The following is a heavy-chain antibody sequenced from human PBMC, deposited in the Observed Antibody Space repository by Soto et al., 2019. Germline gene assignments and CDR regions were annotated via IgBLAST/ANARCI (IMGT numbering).Heavy chain of an antibody. CDR3: ARGLGYYYGSGSYYRVYYYYYYMDV. D-gene: IGHD3-10*01. CDR2: INHSGST. Sequence: SETLSLTCAVYGGSFSGYYLSWIRQPPGKGLEWIGEINHSGSTNYNPSLKSRVTISVDTSKNQFSLKLSSVTAADTAVYYCARGLGYYYGSGSYYRVYYYYYYMDVWGKGTTVTVSS. V-gene: IGHV4-34*01. J-gene: IGHJ6*03. CDR1: GGSFSGYY.